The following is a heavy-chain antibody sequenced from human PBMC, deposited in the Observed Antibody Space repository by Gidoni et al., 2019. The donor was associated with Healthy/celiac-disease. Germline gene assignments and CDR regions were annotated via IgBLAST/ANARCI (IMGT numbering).Heavy chain of an antibody. CDR1: GYNFTRSD. J-gene: IGHJ3*02. Sequence: QVQLVQSGAEVKKPRAAVKVSCKASGYNFTRSDINWMRQATGQGLEWMGWMNPNSGNTGYAQNFQVRVNMTRNTSISTAYMELSSLRSEDTAVYYCARGYYDFWSGPILARSLDFDIWGQGTMVTVSS. CDR2: MNPNSGNT. D-gene: IGHD3-3*01. CDR3: ARGYYDFWSGPILARSLDFDI. V-gene: IGHV1-8*01.